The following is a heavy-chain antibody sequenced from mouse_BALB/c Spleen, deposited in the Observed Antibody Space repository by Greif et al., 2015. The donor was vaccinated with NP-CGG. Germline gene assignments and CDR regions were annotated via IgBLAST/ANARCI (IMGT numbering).Heavy chain of an antibody. CDR3: ARDRAFYAMDY. V-gene: IGHV2-9*02. CDR2: IWAGGST. CDR1: GFSLTRYG. Sequence: QVQLQQSGPGLVAPSQSLSITCTVSGFSLTRYGVHWVRQPPGKGLEWLGVIWAGGSTNYNSALMSRLSISKGNSKSXVFLKMNSLQTDDTAMCCCARDRAFYAMDYWGQGTSVTVSS. J-gene: IGHJ4*01. D-gene: IGHD3-1*01.